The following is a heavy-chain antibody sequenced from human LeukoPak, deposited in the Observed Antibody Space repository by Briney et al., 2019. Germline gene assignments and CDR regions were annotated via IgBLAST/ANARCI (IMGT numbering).Heavy chain of an antibody. CDR3: TTDIYSDWYRFDF. CDR2: FDPEYGET. Sequence: ASAKVSCKVSGYTLTELSMHWVRQAPGKGLEWMGGFDPEYGETVYAQKFQGRVTMTEDTSTDTAYMELSSLRSEDTAVYYCTTDIYSDWYRFDFWGQGTLLTVSS. J-gene: IGHJ4*02. V-gene: IGHV1-24*01. CDR1: GYTLTELS. D-gene: IGHD6-19*01.